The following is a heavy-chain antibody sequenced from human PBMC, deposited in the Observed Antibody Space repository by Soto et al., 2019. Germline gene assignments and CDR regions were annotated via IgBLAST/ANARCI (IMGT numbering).Heavy chain of an antibody. D-gene: IGHD3-10*01. Sequence: GGSLRLSCAASGLTFSNYAMSWVRQAPGKGLEWVSCISGSNDLTYYADSVKGRFTISRDNSKNTLYLQMNSLRAEDTAIYYCAKDRDIYYYASAILDTWGQGTLVTVSS. V-gene: IGHV3-23*01. J-gene: IGHJ5*02. CDR1: GLTFSNYA. CDR3: AKDRDIYYYASAILDT. CDR2: ISGSNDLT.